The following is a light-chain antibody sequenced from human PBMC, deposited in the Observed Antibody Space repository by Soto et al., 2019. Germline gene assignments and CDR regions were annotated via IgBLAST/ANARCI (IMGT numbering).Light chain of an antibody. CDR3: SSFAGTNYCVV. CDR2: DVT. V-gene: IGLV2-8*01. Sequence: QSVLTQPPSASGSPGQSGTISCSGITNDVGGYNYVSWFQQHPGKAPKLIIYDVTKRPSGVPDRFSGSRSGNTASLTVSGLQAEDEADYYCSSFAGTNYCVVFGGGTKLTVL. CDR1: TNDVGGYNY. J-gene: IGLJ2*01.